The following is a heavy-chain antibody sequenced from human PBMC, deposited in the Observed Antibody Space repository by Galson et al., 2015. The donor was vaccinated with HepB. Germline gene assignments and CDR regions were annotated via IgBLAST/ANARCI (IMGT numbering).Heavy chain of an antibody. CDR2: INPGGGST. V-gene: IGHV1-46*01. CDR1: GYTFITYY. Sequence: SVKVPCKASGYTFITYYIHWVRQAPGQGLEWMGVINPGGGSTSYAQKFQGRVTMTRDTSTSTIYMDLSSLRSDDTAVYYCTRGVWGGGAFGGDYWGQGTLVTVSS. D-gene: IGHD3-16*01. CDR3: TRGVWGGGAFGGDY. J-gene: IGHJ4*02.